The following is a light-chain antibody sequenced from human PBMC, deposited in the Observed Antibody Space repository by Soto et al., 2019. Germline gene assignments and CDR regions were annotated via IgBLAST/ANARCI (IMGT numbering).Light chain of an antibody. CDR3: CSYAGNYTYV. V-gene: IGLV2-11*01. CDR1: SSDVGGYNY. J-gene: IGLJ1*01. Sequence: QSALTQPRSVSGSPGQSVTISCTGTSSDVGGYNYVSWYQQNPGKAPKLMIYDVNKRPSGVPNRSSASKSDNTASLTISGLQADDEADYYCCSYAGNYTYVFGTGTKVTVL. CDR2: DVN.